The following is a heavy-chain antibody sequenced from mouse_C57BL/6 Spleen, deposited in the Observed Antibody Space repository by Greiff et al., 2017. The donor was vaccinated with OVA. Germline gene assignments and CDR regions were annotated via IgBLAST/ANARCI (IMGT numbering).Heavy chain of an antibody. Sequence: VQLQQSGPELVKPGASVKISCKASDYSFTGYYMTWVKQSPEKSLEWLGEINPSTGGTTYNQKFKAHAHLTVVKSSSTAYMQLKSLTSEDSAVYDCERGDGYDAGGIYYAMGGWGKGASVTVAS. D-gene: IGHD2-2*01. V-gene: IGHV1-42*01. CDR3: ERGDGYDAGGIYYAMGG. J-gene: IGHJ4*01. CDR2: INPSTGGT. CDR1: DYSFTGYY.